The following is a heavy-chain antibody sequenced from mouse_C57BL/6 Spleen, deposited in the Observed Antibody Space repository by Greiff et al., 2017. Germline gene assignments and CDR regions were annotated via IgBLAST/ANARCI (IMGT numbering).Heavy chain of an antibody. J-gene: IGHJ3*01. D-gene: IGHD3-3*01. V-gene: IGHV5-4*01. CDR1: GFTFSSYA. Sequence: EVQLVESGGGLVKPGGSLKLSCAASGFTFSSYAMSWVRQTPEKRLEWVATISDGGSYTYYPDNVKGRFTISRDNAKNNLYLQMSHLKSEDTAMYYCAKEGGRGAWFAYWGQGTLVTVSA. CDR2: ISDGGSYT. CDR3: AKEGGRGAWFAY.